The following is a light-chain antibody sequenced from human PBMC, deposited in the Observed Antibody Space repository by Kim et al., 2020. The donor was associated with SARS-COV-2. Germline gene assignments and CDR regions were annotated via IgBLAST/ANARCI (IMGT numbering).Light chain of an antibody. Sequence: QSVLTQPPSASGTPGQRVTISCSGGGSNVGHNHIHWYQHLPGTAPRLLIYRNNLRPSGVPDRFSGSKSGTSASLAISGLRSEDEADYYCSAWDDGLNGWVFGGGTQLTVL. CDR1: GSNVGHNH. J-gene: IGLJ3*02. CDR3: SAWDDGLNGWV. V-gene: IGLV1-47*01. CDR2: RNN.